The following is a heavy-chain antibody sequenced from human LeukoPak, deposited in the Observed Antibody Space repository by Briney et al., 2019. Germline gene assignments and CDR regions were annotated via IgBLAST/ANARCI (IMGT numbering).Heavy chain of an antibody. Sequence: GGSLRLSCAASGFTFSSYSMNWVRQAPGKGLEWVSYISSSSSTIYYADSVKGRFTISRDNAKNSLYLQMNSLRAEDTAVYYCARDSSNWNFDYWGQGTLVTVSS. CDR1: GFTFSSYS. J-gene: IGHJ4*02. CDR3: ARDSSNWNFDY. D-gene: IGHD1-20*01. V-gene: IGHV3-48*01. CDR2: ISSSSSTI.